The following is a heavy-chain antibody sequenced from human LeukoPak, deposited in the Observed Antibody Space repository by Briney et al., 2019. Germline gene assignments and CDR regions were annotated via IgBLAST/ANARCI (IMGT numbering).Heavy chain of an antibody. V-gene: IGHV3-20*04. CDR1: GFTFDDYG. D-gene: IGHD6-19*01. J-gene: IGHJ6*03. Sequence: PGGSLRLSCAASGFTFDDYGMSWVRQAPGKGLEWVSGINWNGGSTGYADSVKGRFTISRDNSKNSLYLQMNSLRAEDTALYYCARDRDSGWYYYYYMDVWGKGTTVTVSS. CDR2: INWNGGST. CDR3: ARDRDSGWYYYYYMDV.